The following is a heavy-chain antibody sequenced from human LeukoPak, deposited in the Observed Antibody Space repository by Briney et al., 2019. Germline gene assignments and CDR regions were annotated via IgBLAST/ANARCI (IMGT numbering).Heavy chain of an antibody. Sequence: SETLSLTCTASGYSISSGYYWGWIRQPPGKGMEWIGSIYHSGSTYYNPSLKSRVTISVDTSKNQFSLKLSSVTAADTAVYYCARALDSSSWYTGYYYYYMDVWGKGTTVTVSS. V-gene: IGHV4-38-2*02. CDR3: ARALDSSSWYTGYYYYYMDV. CDR2: IYHSGST. CDR1: GYSISSGYY. J-gene: IGHJ6*03. D-gene: IGHD6-13*01.